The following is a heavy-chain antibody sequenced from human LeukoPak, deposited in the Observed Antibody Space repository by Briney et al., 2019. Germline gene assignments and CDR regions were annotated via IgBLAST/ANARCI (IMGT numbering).Heavy chain of an antibody. V-gene: IGHV1-46*01. CDR2: INPSGGST. D-gene: IGHD5-24*01. J-gene: IGHJ4*02. CDR1: GYTFTGYY. Sequence: ASVKVSCKASGYTFTGYYMHWVRQAPGQGLEWMGIINPSGGSTSYAQKFQGRVTMTRDTSTSTVYMELSSLRSEDTAAYYCARDGMATIGYWGQGTLVTVSS. CDR3: ARDGMATIGY.